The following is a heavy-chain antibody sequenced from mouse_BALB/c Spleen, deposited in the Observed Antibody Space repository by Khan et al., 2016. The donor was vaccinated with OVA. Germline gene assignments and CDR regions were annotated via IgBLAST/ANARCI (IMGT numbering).Heavy chain of an antibody. V-gene: IGHV3-2*02. CDR2: KSYSGGT. CDR3: ARGNYYGYYFDY. D-gene: IGHD1-1*01. J-gene: IGHJ2*01. CDR1: GYSITSGYA. Sequence: EVQLQESGPGLVKPSQSLSLTCTVTGYSITSGYAWNWIRQFPGNKLEWMGYKSYSGGTSYNPYLKSRISITRDTSKNQFFLQLNSVTTEDTATYYCARGNYYGYYFDYWGQGTPLTVSS.